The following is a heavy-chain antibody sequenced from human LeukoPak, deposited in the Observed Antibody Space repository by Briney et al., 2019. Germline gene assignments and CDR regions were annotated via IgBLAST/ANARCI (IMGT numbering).Heavy chain of an antibody. CDR1: GFTFSSYS. Sequence: GGSLRLSCAASGFTFSSYSMNWVRQAPGKGLEWVSSISSSSSYIYYADSVKGRFTISRDNAKNSLYLQMNSLRAEDTAVYYCARGVVVPAAQAVADIKFHYYGMDVWGKGTTVTVSS. CDR3: ARGVVVPAAQAVADIKFHYYGMDV. CDR2: ISSSSSYI. J-gene: IGHJ6*04. D-gene: IGHD2-2*01. V-gene: IGHV3-21*01.